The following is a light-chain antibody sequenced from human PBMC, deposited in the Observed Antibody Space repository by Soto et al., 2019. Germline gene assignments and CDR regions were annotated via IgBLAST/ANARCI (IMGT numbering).Light chain of an antibody. CDR1: QSISSY. J-gene: IGKJ2*01. CDR3: QQSHSTPTT. Sequence: DIQMTQSPSSLSASVGDRVTITCRASQSISSYLNWYQQKPGKAPELLIYAASSLQSGVPSRFSGSGSGTDFPLAISSLQPEDFASYYCQQSHSTPTTFGQGTKLEIK. V-gene: IGKV1-39*01. CDR2: AAS.